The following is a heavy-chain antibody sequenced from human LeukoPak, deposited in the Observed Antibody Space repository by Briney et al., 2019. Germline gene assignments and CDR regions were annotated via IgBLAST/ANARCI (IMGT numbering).Heavy chain of an antibody. CDR3: ATDRVAGRRPLLELAY. CDR2: INSDGSST. J-gene: IGHJ4*02. D-gene: IGHD6-19*01. V-gene: IGHV3-74*01. CDR1: GFTFSSYW. Sequence: PGGSLRLSCAASGFTFSSYWMHWVRQAPGKGLVWVSRINSDGSSTSYADSVKGRFTISRDNAKNTLYLQMNSLRAEDTAVYYCATDRVAGRRPLLELAYWGQGTLVTVSS.